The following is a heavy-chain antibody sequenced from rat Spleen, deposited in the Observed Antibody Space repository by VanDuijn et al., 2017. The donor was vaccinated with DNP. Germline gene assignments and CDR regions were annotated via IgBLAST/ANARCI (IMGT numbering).Heavy chain of an antibody. CDR3: AKVRTTGIPGFAY. Sequence: EVQLVESGGGLVQPGRSLKLSCTASGFTFSDYYMAWVRQAPTKGLEWVASISTGGGNTYYRDSVTGRFTISRDNAENTVYLQMNSLRSEDTATYYCAKVRTTGIPGFAYWGQGTLVTVSS. CDR1: GFTFSDYY. J-gene: IGHJ3*01. V-gene: IGHV5-25*01. CDR2: ISTGGGNT. D-gene: IGHD1-9*01.